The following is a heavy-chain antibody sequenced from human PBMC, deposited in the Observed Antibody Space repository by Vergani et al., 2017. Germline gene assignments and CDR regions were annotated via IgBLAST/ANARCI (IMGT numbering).Heavy chain of an antibody. Sequence: QMQLVQSGPEVKKPGTSVKVSCKTSGFTFSRFSVQWVRQARGQRLEWLGWIVVGSGNTNYAQRFKERLTITRDVSTSTAYMELSSLRSEDTAVYYWARAGSGSYYRVGAADYWGQGTLVTVSS. J-gene: IGHJ4*02. D-gene: IGHD1-26*01. V-gene: IGHV1-58*01. CDR3: ARAGSGSYYRVGAADY. CDR1: GFTFSRFS. CDR2: IVVGSGNT.